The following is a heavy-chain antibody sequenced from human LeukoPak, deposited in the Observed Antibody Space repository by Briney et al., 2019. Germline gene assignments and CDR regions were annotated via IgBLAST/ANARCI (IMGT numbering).Heavy chain of an antibody. CDR3: ARERGYSNYVIDY. V-gene: IGHV1-8*01. Sequence: ASVKVSCKASGHTFTSYDINCVRQATGQGRVWMGRMIPIRGITGYAQKFQSRVTMTTDKSISTAYMELSSLRSEDTAVYYCARERGYSNYVIDYWGQGTLVTVSS. CDR2: MIPIRGIT. CDR1: GHTFTSYD. J-gene: IGHJ4*02. D-gene: IGHD4-11*01.